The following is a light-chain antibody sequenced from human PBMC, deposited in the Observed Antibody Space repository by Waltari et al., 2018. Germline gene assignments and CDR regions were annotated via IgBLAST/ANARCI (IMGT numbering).Light chain of an antibody. Sequence: QSVLTQPPSASGTPGQRVSIPCPGLNSHLGSNYLYWYQQLPGMAPKLLIYRNNQRPSGVPDRFSGSKYGTSASLAVTGLQADDEADYYCQSYDRSLSGSVFGGGTKLTVL. CDR1: NSHLGSNY. CDR3: QSYDRSLSGSV. CDR2: RNN. J-gene: IGLJ3*02. V-gene: IGLV1-47*01.